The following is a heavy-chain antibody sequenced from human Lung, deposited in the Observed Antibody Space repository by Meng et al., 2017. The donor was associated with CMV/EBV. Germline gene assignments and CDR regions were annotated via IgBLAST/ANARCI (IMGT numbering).Heavy chain of an antibody. CDR3: VKVGVGFGEN. V-gene: IGHV3-9*01. J-gene: IGHJ6*02. D-gene: IGHD3-10*01. Sequence: SLRLSCAASGFTFDDYSMHWVRQAPGKGLEWVSGISWNSANTGYADSVKGRFTISGDNGHNSLFLQMNSLRAEDTALYYCVKVGVGFGENWGQGTTVXVSS. CDR2: ISWNSANT. CDR1: GFTFDDYS.